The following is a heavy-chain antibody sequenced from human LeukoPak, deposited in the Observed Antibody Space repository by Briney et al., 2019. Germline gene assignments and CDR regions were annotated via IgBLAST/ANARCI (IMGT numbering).Heavy chain of an antibody. J-gene: IGHJ4*02. D-gene: IGHD2-8*01. CDR2: ISGSGGST. CDR3: AKDRSCTNDICHGDFDY. CDR1: GFTFSSYA. Sequence: GGSLRLSCAASGFTFSSYAVSWVRQAPGKGLDWVSSISGSGGSTYSADSVKGRFSISRDNSKNTLYLQMNSLRAEDTALYYCAKDRSCTNDICHGDFDYWGQGTLVTVSS. V-gene: IGHV3-23*01.